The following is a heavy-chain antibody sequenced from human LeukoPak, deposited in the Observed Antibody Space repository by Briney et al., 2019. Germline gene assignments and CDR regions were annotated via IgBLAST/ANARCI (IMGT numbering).Heavy chain of an antibody. V-gene: IGHV4-39*01. CDR2: IYYSGST. D-gene: IGHD1-26*01. CDR3: ASSIVGAIYYFDY. CDR1: GGSISSSSYY. Sequence: SETLSLTCTVSGGSISSSSYYWGWIRQPPGKGLEWIGSIYYSGSTYYNPSLKSRVTISVDTSKNQFSLKLSSVTAADTAVYYCASSIVGAIYYFDYWGQGTLVTVSS. J-gene: IGHJ4*02.